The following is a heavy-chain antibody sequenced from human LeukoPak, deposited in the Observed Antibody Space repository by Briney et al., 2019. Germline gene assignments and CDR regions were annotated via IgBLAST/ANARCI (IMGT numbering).Heavy chain of an antibody. Sequence: GGSLRLSCAASGFTFSSYAMSWVRQAPGKGLEWVSAISGSGGSTYYADSVKGRFTISRDNSKNTLYLQMNSLRAEDTAVYYCAKGVNIGGYNSLDYWAQGTLVTVSS. V-gene: IGHV3-23*01. D-gene: IGHD5-24*01. J-gene: IGHJ4*02. CDR2: ISGSGGST. CDR1: GFTFSSYA. CDR3: AKGVNIGGYNSLDY.